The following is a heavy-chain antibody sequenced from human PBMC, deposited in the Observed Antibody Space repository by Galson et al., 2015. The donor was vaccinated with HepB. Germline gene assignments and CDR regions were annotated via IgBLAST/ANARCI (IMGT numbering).Heavy chain of an antibody. J-gene: IGHJ5*02. CDR2: VIPILGTA. CDR1: GDTFSTRA. CDR3: ARVIVTVLQGVDPPYYNWFDP. D-gene: IGHD3-16*02. V-gene: IGHV1-69*13. Sequence: SVKVSCKASGDTFSTRAITWVRQAPGQGLEWMGGVIPILGTAHYAQKFQGRVTITADESTSTAYMELSSLKSEDTAVYYCARVIVTVLQGVDPPYYNWFDPWGQGTLVIVSS.